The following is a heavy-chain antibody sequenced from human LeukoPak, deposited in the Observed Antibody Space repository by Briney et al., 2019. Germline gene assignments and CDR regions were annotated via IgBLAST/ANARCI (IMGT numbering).Heavy chain of an antibody. V-gene: IGHV3-7*01. D-gene: IGHD2-2*02. J-gene: IGHJ6*03. CDR2: IKQDGSEK. CDR3: ARIAGGDIVVVPAAILGGYYYYMDV. Sequence: GGSLRLSCAASGFTFSSYWMSWVRQAPGKGLEWVANIKQDGSEKYYVDSVKGRFTISRDNAKNSLYLQMNSLRAEDTAVYYCARIAGGDIVVVPAAILGGYYYYMDVWGKGTTVTVSS. CDR1: GFTFSSYW.